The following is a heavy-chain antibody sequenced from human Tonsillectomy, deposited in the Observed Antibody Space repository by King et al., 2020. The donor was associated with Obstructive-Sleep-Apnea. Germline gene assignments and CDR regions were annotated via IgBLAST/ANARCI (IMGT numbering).Heavy chain of an antibody. V-gene: IGHV4-31*03. CDR3: ARDYAHDYGDHFDC. CDR2: IFYNGNT. J-gene: IGHJ4*02. Sequence: QLQESGPGLVKPSQTLSLTCTVSGDSISSGGHYWNWIRQHPGKGLEWIGYIFYNGNTYYNPSLKSRVTMSLDTSKNQFSLRLGSVTAADTAVYYCARDYAHDYGDHFDCWGQGTLVTVSS. CDR1: GDSISSGGHY. D-gene: IGHD4-17*01.